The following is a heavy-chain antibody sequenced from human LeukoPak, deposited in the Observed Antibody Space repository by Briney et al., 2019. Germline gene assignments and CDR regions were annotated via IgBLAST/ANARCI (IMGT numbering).Heavy chain of an antibody. J-gene: IGHJ4*02. D-gene: IGHD3-10*01. CDR3: AKDQRFGDLDDY. CDR1: GFTFSNYA. Sequence: GGSLRLSCTTSGFTFSNYAMSWVRQAPGKGLEWVSTISGSAITTYYADSVKGRFAISRDNSKNTLYLQMPSLRAEDTAVYYCAKDQRFGDLDDYRGQGTLVTVSS. V-gene: IGHV3-23*01. CDR2: ISGSAITT.